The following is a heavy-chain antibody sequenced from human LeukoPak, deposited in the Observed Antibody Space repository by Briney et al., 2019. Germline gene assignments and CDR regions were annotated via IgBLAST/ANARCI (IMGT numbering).Heavy chain of an antibody. D-gene: IGHD5-24*01. CDR2: IYYSGST. V-gene: IGHV4-61*01. Sequence: PSETLSLTCTVSGGSISSSSYYWSWIRQPPGKGLEWIGYIYYSGSTNYNPSLKSRVTISVDTSKNQFSLKLSSVTAADTAVYYCARVARRDGYKQYYFDYWAREPWSPSPQ. CDR3: ARVARRDGYKQYYFDY. CDR1: GGSISSSSYY. J-gene: IGHJ4*02.